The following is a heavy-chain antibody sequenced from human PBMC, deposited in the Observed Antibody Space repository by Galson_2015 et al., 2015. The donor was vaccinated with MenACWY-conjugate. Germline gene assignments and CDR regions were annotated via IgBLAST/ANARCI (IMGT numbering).Heavy chain of an antibody. CDR1: ASTFTNAY. Sequence: SLRLSCAGSASTFTNAYMSWVRQAPGKGLEWVSRIKSQTDGGKTDYAAPVEGRFTISRDDSKNTLYLQMSSLKIEDTAVYYCTTHKPDSWGGLLFHFYMDVWGKGTTVTVSS. CDR3: TTHKPDSWGGLLFHFYMDV. V-gene: IGHV3-15*01. D-gene: IGHD2-21*01. J-gene: IGHJ6*03. CDR2: IKSQTDGGKT.